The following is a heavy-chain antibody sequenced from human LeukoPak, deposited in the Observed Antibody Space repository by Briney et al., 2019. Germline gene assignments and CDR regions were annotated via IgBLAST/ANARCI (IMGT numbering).Heavy chain of an antibody. D-gene: IGHD2-15*01. J-gene: IGHJ4*02. CDR1: GFTFSKYG. V-gene: IGHV3-23*01. CDR3: VKDTPLGG. Sequence: GGTLRLSCAVSGFTFSKYGMNWVRQAPGKGLEWVSGISGSGITTDYADSVKGRFTISRDNSKNTLYLQMNSLRPEDTAVYYCVKDTPLGGWGQGTLVTVSS. CDR2: ISGSGITT.